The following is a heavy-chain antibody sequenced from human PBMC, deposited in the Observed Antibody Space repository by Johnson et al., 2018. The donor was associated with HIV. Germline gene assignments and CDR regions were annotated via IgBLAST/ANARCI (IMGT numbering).Heavy chain of an antibody. Sequence: VQLVESGGGVVRPGRSLRLSCAASGFTFSSYAMHWVRQAPGKGLEWVAVISYDGSNKYYADSVKGRFTISRDNSKNTLYLQMNSLKTEDTAVYYCARGRSGILILDDAFDIWGQGTMVTVSS. V-gene: IGHV3-30-3*01. D-gene: IGHD1-14*01. CDR3: ARGRSGILILDDAFDI. CDR2: ISYDGSNK. CDR1: GFTFSSYA. J-gene: IGHJ3*02.